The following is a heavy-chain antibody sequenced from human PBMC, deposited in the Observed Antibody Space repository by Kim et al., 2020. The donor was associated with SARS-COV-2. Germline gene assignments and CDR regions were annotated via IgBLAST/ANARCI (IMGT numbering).Heavy chain of an antibody. J-gene: IGHJ6*02. CDR3: ATDSKASSSWSRYYYYGMDV. CDR1: GYTLTELS. V-gene: IGHV1-24*01. D-gene: IGHD6-13*01. CDR2: FDPEDGET. Sequence: ASVKVSCKVSGYTLTELSMHWVRQAPGKGLEWMGCFDPEDGETIYAQKFQGRVTMTEDTSTDTAYMELSSLRSEDTAVYYCATDSKASSSWSRYYYYGMDVWGQGTTVTVSS.